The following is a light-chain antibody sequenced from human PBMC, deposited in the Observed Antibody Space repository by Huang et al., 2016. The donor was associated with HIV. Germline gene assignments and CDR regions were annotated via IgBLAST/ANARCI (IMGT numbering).Light chain of an antibody. CDR3: QQRSNWPPA. CDR2: DAS. CDR1: QSVSTF. V-gene: IGKV3-11*01. J-gene: IGKJ1*01. Sequence: EIVLTQSPATLSLSPGERATLSCRASQSVSTFLAWYQQKPGQAPGVLIYDASKRATGIPARFSGSGSETDFTVTSSSLEPEDFAVYYCQQRSNWPPAFGQGTKVEIK.